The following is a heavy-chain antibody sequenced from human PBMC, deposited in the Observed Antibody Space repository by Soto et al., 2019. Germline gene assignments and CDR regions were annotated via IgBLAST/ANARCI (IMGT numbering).Heavy chain of an antibody. CDR1: GGSFSGYY. CDR3: ARSPFFYDYVWGSYRYFAY. V-gene: IGHV4-34*01. CDR2: INHSGST. J-gene: IGHJ4*02. Sequence: SETLSLTCAVYGGSFSGYYWSWIRQPPGKGLEWIGEINHSGSTNYNPSLKSRVTISVDTSKNQFSLKLSSVTAADTAVYYCARSPFFYDYVWGSYRYFAYWGQGTLVPVSS. D-gene: IGHD3-16*02.